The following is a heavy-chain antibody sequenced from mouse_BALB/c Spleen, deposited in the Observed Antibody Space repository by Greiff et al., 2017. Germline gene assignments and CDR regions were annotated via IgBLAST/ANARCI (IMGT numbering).Heavy chain of an antibody. Sequence: VQLQQSGPELVKPGASVKIPCKASGYTFTDYNMDWVKQSHGKSLEWIGDINPNNGGTIYNQKFKGKATLTVDKSSSTAYMELRSLTSEDTAVYYCARLLYYAMEYWGQGTSGTVAA. CDR2: INPNNGGT. CDR1: GYTFTDYN. CDR3: ARLLYYAMEY. V-gene: IGHV1-18*01. J-gene: IGHJ4*01.